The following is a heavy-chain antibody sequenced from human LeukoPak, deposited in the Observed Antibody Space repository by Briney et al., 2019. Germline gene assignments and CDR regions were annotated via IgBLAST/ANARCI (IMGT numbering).Heavy chain of an antibody. V-gene: IGHV1-58*02. CDR2: IVVGSGNT. D-gene: IGHD2-15*01. CDR3: AAGWVCSGGSCYYYFDY. J-gene: IGHJ4*02. CDR1: GFTFTSSA. Sequence: SVKVSFKASGFTFTSSAMQWVRQARGQRLEWIGWIVVGSGNTNYAQKFQERVTITRDMSTSTAYMELSSLRSEDTAVYYCAAGWVCSGGSCYYYFDYWGQGTLVTVSS.